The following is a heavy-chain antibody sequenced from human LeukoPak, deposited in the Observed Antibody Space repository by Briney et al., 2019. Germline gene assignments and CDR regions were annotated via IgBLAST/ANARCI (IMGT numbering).Heavy chain of an antibody. CDR3: ARETAVGGNFDY. CDR1: GLTFSTYA. CDR2: ITYDGSSK. J-gene: IGHJ4*02. D-gene: IGHD1-26*01. V-gene: IGHV3-30-3*01. Sequence: GRSPRLSCAASGLTFSTYAIHWVRQAPGKGLEWVAVITYDGSSKYYADSVKGRITISRDNSKNTVYLQMNSLRAEDTALYYCARETAVGGNFDYWGQGSLVTVSS.